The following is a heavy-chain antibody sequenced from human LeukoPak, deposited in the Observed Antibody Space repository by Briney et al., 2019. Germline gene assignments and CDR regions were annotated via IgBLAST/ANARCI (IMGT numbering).Heavy chain of an antibody. CDR1: GFNFDDYA. CDR2: ISANGGFI. J-gene: IGHJ3*02. D-gene: IGHD3-22*01. CDR3: TKEVQRWHSYFYRPSYALDI. Sequence: GGSLRLSCAVSGFNFDDYAIHWVRQGPGKGLERVAGISANGGFISYGESVKGRFTISRDNPRNSVFLQMNFLRAEDMATYFCTKEVQRWHSYFYRPSYALDIWGQGTMVSVSS. V-gene: IGHV3-9*03.